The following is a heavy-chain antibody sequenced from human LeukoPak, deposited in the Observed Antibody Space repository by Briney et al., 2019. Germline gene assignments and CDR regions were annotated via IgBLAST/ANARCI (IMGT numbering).Heavy chain of an antibody. Sequence: SETLSLTCTVSGGSISSYHWSWIRQPPGKGLEWIGYIYSSGSTNYNPSLKSRVTISIDTSRNQFSLKLSSVTAADTAVYYCARRNYGDYDHYFDYWGQGTLVTVSS. CDR1: GGSISSYH. D-gene: IGHD4-17*01. V-gene: IGHV4-59*08. J-gene: IGHJ4*02. CDR2: IYSSGST. CDR3: ARRNYGDYDHYFDY.